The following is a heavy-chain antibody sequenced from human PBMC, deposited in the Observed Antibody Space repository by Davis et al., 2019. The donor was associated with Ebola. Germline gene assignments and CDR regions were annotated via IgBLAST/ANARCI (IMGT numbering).Heavy chain of an antibody. J-gene: IGHJ6*02. V-gene: IGHV4-59*01. D-gene: IGHD2-2*01. CDR1: GGSISSDN. Sequence: SETLSLTCTVSGGSISSDNWSWTRQPPGKGLEWIGYIYYTGSTNYNPSLRSRVTISVDTSKNQFSLKLTSVTAADTAVYYCVRYCGSSICFDRAMDVWGQGTTVTVSS. CDR3: VRYCGSSICFDRAMDV. CDR2: IYYTGST.